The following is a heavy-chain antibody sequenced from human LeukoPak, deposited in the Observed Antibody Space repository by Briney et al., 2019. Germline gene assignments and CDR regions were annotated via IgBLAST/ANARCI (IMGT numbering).Heavy chain of an antibody. V-gene: IGHV1-18*01. CDR3: ARSEDSSSWYALGIGFDP. Sequence: ASVKVSCKASGYTFTSYGISWVRQAPGQGLEWMGWISAYNGNTNYAQKLQGRVTMTTDTSTSTAYMELRSLRSDDTAVHYCARSEDSSSWYALGIGFDPWGQGTLVTVSS. D-gene: IGHD6-13*01. CDR2: ISAYNGNT. CDR1: GYTFTSYG. J-gene: IGHJ5*02.